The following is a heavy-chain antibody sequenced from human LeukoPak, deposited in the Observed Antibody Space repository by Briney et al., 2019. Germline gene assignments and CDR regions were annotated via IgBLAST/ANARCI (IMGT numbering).Heavy chain of an antibody. CDR3: ARALRRDGYNRGGPRSRFDAFDI. V-gene: IGHV4-38-2*02. D-gene: IGHD5-24*01. Sequence: PSETLSLTCTVSGYSISSGYYWGWIRQPPGKGLEWIGIIYHSGSTYYNPSLKSRVTISLDTSKNQFSLKLSSVTAADTAVYYCARALRRDGYNRGGPRSRFDAFDIWGQGTMVTVSS. CDR1: GYSISSGYY. CDR2: IYHSGST. J-gene: IGHJ3*02.